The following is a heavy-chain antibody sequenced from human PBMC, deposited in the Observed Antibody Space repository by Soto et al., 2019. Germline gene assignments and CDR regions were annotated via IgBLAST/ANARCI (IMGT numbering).Heavy chain of an antibody. V-gene: IGHV1-69*06. J-gene: IGHJ6*02. CDR3: AREPSPIEADYYYYGMDV. D-gene: IGHD5-12*01. CDR2: IIPIFGTA. Sequence: QVQLVQSGAEVKKPGSSVKVSCKASGGTFSSYAISWVRQAPGQGLEWMGGIIPIFGTANYAQKFQGRVTITADKSTSTAYMELSSLRSEDTAVYYCAREPSPIEADYYYYGMDVWGQGTTVTVSS. CDR1: GGTFSSYA.